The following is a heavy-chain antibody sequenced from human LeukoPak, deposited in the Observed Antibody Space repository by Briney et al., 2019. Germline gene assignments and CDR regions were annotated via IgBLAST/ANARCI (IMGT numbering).Heavy chain of an antibody. J-gene: IGHJ5*02. CDR2: INHSGST. Sequence: SETLSLTCAVYGGSFSGYYWSWIRQPPGKGLEWIGEINHSGSTNYNPSLKTRLTISVDTYKNQSSLKLSSVTAADTAVYYCARGPGGGSFDPWGPGTLVTVSS. CDR3: ARGPGGGSFDP. CDR1: GGSFSGYY. D-gene: IGHD3-10*01. V-gene: IGHV4-34*01.